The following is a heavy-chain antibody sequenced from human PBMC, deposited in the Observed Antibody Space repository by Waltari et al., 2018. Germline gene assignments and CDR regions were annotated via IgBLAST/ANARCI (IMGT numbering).Heavy chain of an antibody. CDR2: IYYMGST. Sequence: QVQRQESGPGLVKPSQTLSLTCTVAGGSISSGDYYWSWIRQPPGKGLEVIGYIYYMGSTYYTPSLTSRVTISVATSKNQFSLKLSSVTAADTVVYYCARRVISSDAFDIWGQGTMVTVSS. CDR1: GGSISSGDYY. D-gene: IGHD4-4*01. V-gene: IGHV4-30-4*08. CDR3: ARRVISSDAFDI. J-gene: IGHJ3*02.